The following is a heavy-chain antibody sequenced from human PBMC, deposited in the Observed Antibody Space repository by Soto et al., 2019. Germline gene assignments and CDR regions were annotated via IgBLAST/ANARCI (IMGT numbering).Heavy chain of an antibody. CDR2: ISAYNGNT. J-gene: IGHJ3*02. CDR3: ARGGFVSPKWELLWRANAFDI. CDR1: GYTFTSYG. Sequence: ASVKVSCKASGYTFTSYGISWVRQAPGQGLEWMGWISAYNGNTNYAQKLQGRVTMTTDTSTSTAYVELRSLRSDDTAVYYCARGGFVSPKWELLWRANAFDIWGQGTMVTVSS. D-gene: IGHD1-26*01. V-gene: IGHV1-18*01.